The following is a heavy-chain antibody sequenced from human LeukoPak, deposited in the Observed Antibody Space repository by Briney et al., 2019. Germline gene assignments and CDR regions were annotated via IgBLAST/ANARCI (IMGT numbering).Heavy chain of an antibody. CDR3: AKHPSGYYYDHFDN. CDR2: IRYDGSYQ. V-gene: IGHV3-30*02. D-gene: IGHD3-22*01. J-gene: IGHJ4*02. Sequence: GGSLRLSCAASGFTFNTYGMHWVRQAPGKGLEWVAFIRYDGSYQYYADSVKGRFTISRDNSKNTLYLQMNSLRAEDTAVYYCAKHPSGYYYDHFDNWGQGTLVTVSS. CDR1: GFTFNTYG.